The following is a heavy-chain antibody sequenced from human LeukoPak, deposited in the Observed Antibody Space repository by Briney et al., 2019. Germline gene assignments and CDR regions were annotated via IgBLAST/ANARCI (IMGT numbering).Heavy chain of an antibody. CDR2: ITGSDDTT. J-gene: IGHJ4*02. Sequence: GGSLRLSCAASAFTFSSDAMTWVRQAPGEGLEWVSTITGSDDTTYYADSVKGRFTIYRDYSKNTVHLQLNKLRDEDTAMYYCAKGPQLYSGYHPDYWGQGTLVTVSS. CDR3: AKGPQLYSGYHPDY. CDR1: AFTFSSDA. V-gene: IGHV3-23*01. D-gene: IGHD5-12*01.